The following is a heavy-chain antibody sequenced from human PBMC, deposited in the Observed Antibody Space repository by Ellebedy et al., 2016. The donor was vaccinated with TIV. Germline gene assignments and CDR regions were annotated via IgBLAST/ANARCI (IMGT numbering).Heavy chain of an antibody. Sequence: GESLKISXAASGFTFSNAWMSWVRQAPGKGLEWVGRIKSKTDGGTTDYAAPAKGRFTISRDDSKNTLYLQMNSLKTEDTAVYYCTVQSGSYFYWGQGTLVTVSS. CDR3: TVQSGSYFY. V-gene: IGHV3-15*01. J-gene: IGHJ4*02. D-gene: IGHD1-26*01. CDR1: GFTFSNAW. CDR2: IKSKTDGGTT.